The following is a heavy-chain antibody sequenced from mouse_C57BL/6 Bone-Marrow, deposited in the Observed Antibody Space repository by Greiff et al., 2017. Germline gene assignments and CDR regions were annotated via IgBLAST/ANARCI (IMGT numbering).Heavy chain of an antibody. D-gene: IGHD2-4*01. Sequence: QVQLQQPGAELVMPGASVKLSCKASGYTFTSYWMHWVKQRPGQGLEWIGEIDPSDSNTNYNQKFKGKSTLTVDKSSSTAYMQLSSLTSEDSAVYYCARDYPYAMDYWGQGTSVTVSS. J-gene: IGHJ4*01. CDR2: IDPSDSNT. CDR1: GYTFTSYW. V-gene: IGHV1-69*01. CDR3: ARDYPYAMDY.